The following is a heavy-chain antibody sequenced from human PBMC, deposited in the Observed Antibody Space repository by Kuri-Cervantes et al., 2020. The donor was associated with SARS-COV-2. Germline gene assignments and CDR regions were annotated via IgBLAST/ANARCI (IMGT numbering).Heavy chain of an antibody. CDR1: GGSISSYY. D-gene: IGHD6-19*01. CDR2: IYYSGST. CDR3: ARLRQWLLDY. V-gene: IGHV4-59*12. Sequence: SETLSLTCTVSGGSISSYYGSWIRQPPGKGLEWIGYIYYSGSTNYNPSLKSRVTISVDTSKNQFSLKLGSVTAADTAVYYCARLRQWLLDYWGQGTLVTVSS. J-gene: IGHJ4*02.